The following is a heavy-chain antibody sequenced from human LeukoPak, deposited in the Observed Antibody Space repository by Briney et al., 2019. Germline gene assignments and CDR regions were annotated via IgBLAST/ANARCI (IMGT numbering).Heavy chain of an antibody. J-gene: IGHJ4*02. CDR3: AKGGKGFPLGLRFDS. CDR1: GGSISTYY. CDR2: IYYSGST. V-gene: IGHV4-59*01. Sequence: SETLSLTCTVSGGSISTYYWTWIRQPPGKGLEWIGYIYYSGSTNYNPSLKSRVTISVDTSKNQFSLKLTSLTAADTAVYYCAKGGKGFPLGLRFDSWSQGTLVSVSS. D-gene: IGHD2-21*01.